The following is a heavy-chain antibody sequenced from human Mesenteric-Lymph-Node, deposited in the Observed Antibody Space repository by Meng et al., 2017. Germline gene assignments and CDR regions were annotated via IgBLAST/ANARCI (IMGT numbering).Heavy chain of an antibody. CDR1: GYSISSGYY. V-gene: IGHV3-49*03. J-gene: IGHJ4*02. Sequence: LSLTCAVSGYSISSGYYWGWIRQPPGKGLEWVGFIRSKAYGGATEFAASVKDRFTITRDDSKSIAHLKMDSLKIEDTAVYYCARAGEVAWDSTWRDWGRGTLVTVSS. D-gene: IGHD1-26*01. CDR3: ARAGEVAWDSTWRD. CDR2: IRSKAYGGAT.